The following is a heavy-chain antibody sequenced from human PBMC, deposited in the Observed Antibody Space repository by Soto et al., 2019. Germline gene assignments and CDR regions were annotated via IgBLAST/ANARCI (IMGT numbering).Heavy chain of an antibody. CDR2: ISWNSGSI. J-gene: IGHJ4*02. CDR1: GFTFDDYA. V-gene: IGHV3-9*01. D-gene: IGHD6-19*01. CDR3: AKDIQWLVRGFDY. Sequence: EVQLVESGGGLVQPGRSLRLSCAASGFTFDDYAMHWVRQAAGKGLEWVSGISWNSGSIGYADSVKGRFTISRDNAKNSLYLQMNSLRAEDTALYYCAKDIQWLVRGFDYWGQGTLVTVSS.